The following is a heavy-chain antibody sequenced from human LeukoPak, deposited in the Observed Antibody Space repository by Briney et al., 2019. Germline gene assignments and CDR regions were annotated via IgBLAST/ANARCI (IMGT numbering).Heavy chain of an antibody. J-gene: IGHJ6*02. CDR3: ARDNAPLGWKGCYYYGMDV. D-gene: IGHD1-1*01. Sequence: RPSQTLSLTCTVSGGSISSGGYYWSWIRQHPGKGLEWIGYIYYSGSTYYNPSLKSRVTISVDTSKNQFSLKLSSVTAADTAVYYCARDNAPLGWKGCYYYGMDVWGQGTTVTVSS. V-gene: IGHV4-31*03. CDR2: IYYSGST. CDR1: GGSISSGGYY.